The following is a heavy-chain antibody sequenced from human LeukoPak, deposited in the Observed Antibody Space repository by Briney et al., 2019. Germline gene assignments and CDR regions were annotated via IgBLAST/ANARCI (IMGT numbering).Heavy chain of an antibody. V-gene: IGHV3-21*01. CDR2: ISSSSSYI. D-gene: IGHD6-13*01. J-gene: IGHJ4*02. Sequence: GGSLRLSCAASGSTFSSYSMNWVRQAPGKGLEWVSSISSSSSYIYYADSVKGRFTISRDNAKNSLYLQMNSLRAEDTAVYYCARDDIAAAFDYWGQGTLVTVSS. CDR1: GSTFSSYS. CDR3: ARDDIAAAFDY.